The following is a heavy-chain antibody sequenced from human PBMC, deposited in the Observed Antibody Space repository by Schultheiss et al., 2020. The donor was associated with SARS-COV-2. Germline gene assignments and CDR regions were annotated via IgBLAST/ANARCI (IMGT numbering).Heavy chain of an antibody. J-gene: IGHJ6*03. D-gene: IGHD4-11*01. CDR3: ARGTVTTRNYYYYYMDV. CDR1: GFTFSSYG. V-gene: IGHV3-33*01. Sequence: GGSLRLSCAASGFTFSSYGMHWVRQAPGKGLEWVAVIWYDGSNKYYADSVKGRFTISRDNSKNTLYLQMNSLRAEDTAVYYCARGTVTTRNYYYYYMDVWGKGTTVTVSS. CDR2: IWYDGSNK.